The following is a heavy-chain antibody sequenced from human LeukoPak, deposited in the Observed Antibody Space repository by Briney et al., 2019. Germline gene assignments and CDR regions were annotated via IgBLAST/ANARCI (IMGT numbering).Heavy chain of an antibody. Sequence: GGSLTLSCAASGFTFSSYAMHWVRQAPGKGLEYVPAISSNGGSTYYANSVKGRFTISRDNSKNTLYLQMGSLSAADMAVYYCARSEDSGAYEFDYWGQGTLVTVSS. J-gene: IGHJ4*02. V-gene: IGHV3-64*01. CDR3: ARSEDSGAYEFDY. CDR1: GFTFSSYA. D-gene: IGHD4-17*01. CDR2: ISSNGGST.